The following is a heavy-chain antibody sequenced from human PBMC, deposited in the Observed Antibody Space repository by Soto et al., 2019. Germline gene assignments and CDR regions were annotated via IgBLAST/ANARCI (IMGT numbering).Heavy chain of an antibody. CDR3: ARVPQWPSYYFDY. D-gene: IGHD6-19*01. CDR2: IYYSGST. V-gene: IGHV4-61*01. J-gene: IGHJ4*02. Sequence: QVQLQESGPGLVKPSETLSLTCTVSGGSVSSGSYYWSWIRQPPGKGLEWIGYIYYSGSTNYNPSTKSRVTISVDTSKNQFSLKLSSVTAADTAVYYCARVPQWPSYYFDYWGQGTLVTVSS. CDR1: GGSVSSGSYY.